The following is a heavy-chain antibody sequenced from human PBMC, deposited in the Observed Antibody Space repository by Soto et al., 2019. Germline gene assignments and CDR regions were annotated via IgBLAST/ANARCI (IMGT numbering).Heavy chain of an antibody. D-gene: IGHD3-10*01. Sequence: SETLSLTCAVYGGSFSGYYWSWIRQPPGKGLEWIGEINHSGSTNYNPSLKSRVTISVDTSKNQFSLKLSSVTAADTAVYYCARYYYGSGSHSRYYYYYYGMDVWGQGTTVTVSS. V-gene: IGHV4-34*01. CDR2: INHSGST. CDR1: GGSFSGYY. J-gene: IGHJ6*02. CDR3: ARYYYGSGSHSRYYYYYYGMDV.